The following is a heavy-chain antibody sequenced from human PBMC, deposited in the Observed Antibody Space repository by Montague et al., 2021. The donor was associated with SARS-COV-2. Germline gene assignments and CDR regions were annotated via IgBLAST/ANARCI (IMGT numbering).Heavy chain of an antibody. CDR2: IYYSGST. CDR3: ARGLSRYSSGKTPFLHSEMDV. D-gene: IGHD6-19*01. Sequence: SETLSLTCAGAGGSSSSYYWSWIRQPPWEGLEWIGYIYYSGSTKCNPSLKSRVTISVDTSKNQFSLKLSSVTAADTAVYYCARGLSRYSSGKTPFLHSEMDVWGQGTTVTVSS. V-gene: IGHV4-59*01. CDR1: GGSSSSYY. J-gene: IGHJ6*02.